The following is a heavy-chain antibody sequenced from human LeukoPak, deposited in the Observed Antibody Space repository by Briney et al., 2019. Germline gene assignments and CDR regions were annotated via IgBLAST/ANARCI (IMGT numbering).Heavy chain of an antibody. CDR2: ITGNNGDT. V-gene: IGHV1-18*01. CDR1: GYTFSGYG. D-gene: IGHD1-26*01. CDR3: ARDQRNSGSYRFEY. Sequence: ASVKVSCKTSGYTFSGYGISWVRQAPGQGLEWMGWITGNNGDTNYAPSLQGRVTMTTDTSTNTAYMELTSLKSDDTAVYYCARDQRNSGSYRFEYWGQGTLVTVSS. J-gene: IGHJ4*02.